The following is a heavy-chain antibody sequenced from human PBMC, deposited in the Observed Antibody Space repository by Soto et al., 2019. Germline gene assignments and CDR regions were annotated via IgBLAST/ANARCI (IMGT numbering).Heavy chain of an antibody. J-gene: IGHJ5*02. CDR1: GYTFTGYY. Sequence: QVQLVQSGAEVKKPGASVKVSCKASGYTFTGYYMHWVRQAPGQGLEWMGWINPNSGGTNYAQKFQGRVTMTRDTSISTAYMELSRLRSDDTAVYYCARDRGYCSVGSCFDWFDPWGQGTLVTVSS. CDR3: ARDRGYCSVGSCFDWFDP. D-gene: IGHD2-15*01. V-gene: IGHV1-2*02. CDR2: INPNSGGT.